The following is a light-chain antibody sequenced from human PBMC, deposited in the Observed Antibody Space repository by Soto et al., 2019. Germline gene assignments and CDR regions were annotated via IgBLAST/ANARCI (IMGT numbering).Light chain of an antibody. J-gene: IGKJ3*01. CDR3: QQYGSSPPIT. CDR1: QSVSSSY. CDR2: GAS. V-gene: IGKV3-20*01. Sequence: IVLTQSPGTLSLTQGERATLSCRASQSVSSSYLAWYQQKPGQAPRLLIYGASSRATGIPDRFSGSGSGTDFTLTISRLEPEDFAVYYCQQYGSSPPITFGPGTKVDIK.